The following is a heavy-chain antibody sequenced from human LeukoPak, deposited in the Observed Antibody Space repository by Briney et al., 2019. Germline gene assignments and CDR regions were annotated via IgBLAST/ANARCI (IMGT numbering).Heavy chain of an antibody. Sequence: GASVKVSCKASGYTFTSYDINWVRQATGQGLEGMGWMNPNSGNTGYAQKFQGRVTMTRNTSISTAYMELSSLRSEDTAVYYCARGGVAMATILDAFDIWGQGTMVTVSS. CDR2: MNPNSGNT. J-gene: IGHJ3*02. D-gene: IGHD5-24*01. CDR3: ARGGVAMATILDAFDI. CDR1: GYTFTSYD. V-gene: IGHV1-8*01.